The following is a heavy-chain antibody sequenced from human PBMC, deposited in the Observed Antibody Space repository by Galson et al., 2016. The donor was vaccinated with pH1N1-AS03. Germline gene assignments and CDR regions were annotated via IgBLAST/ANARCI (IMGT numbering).Heavy chain of an antibody. Sequence: SVKVSCKASGYTFIGYYMHWVRQAPGQGLGWLGRINPNSGGANDVQKFRDRVTMTRDTSISTAYMELSGLTSDDTAVYYCATDVVTAMGRAFDIWGQGTMVTVSS. CDR3: ATDVVTAMGRAFDI. CDR2: INPNSGGA. D-gene: IGHD2-21*02. J-gene: IGHJ3*02. V-gene: IGHV1-2*06. CDR1: GYTFIGYY.